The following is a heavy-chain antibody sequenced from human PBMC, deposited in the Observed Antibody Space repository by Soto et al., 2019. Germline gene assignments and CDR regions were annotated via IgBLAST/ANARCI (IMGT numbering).Heavy chain of an antibody. Sequence: SETLSLTCTVSGGSISSYYWSWIRQPAGKGLEWIGRIYTSGSTNYNPSLKSRVTMSVDTSKNQFSLKLSSVTAADAAVYYCARESNGWVGYYYYGMDVWGQGTTVTVSS. CDR2: IYTSGST. CDR1: GGSISSYY. V-gene: IGHV4-4*07. D-gene: IGHD1-26*01. CDR3: ARESNGWVGYYYYGMDV. J-gene: IGHJ6*02.